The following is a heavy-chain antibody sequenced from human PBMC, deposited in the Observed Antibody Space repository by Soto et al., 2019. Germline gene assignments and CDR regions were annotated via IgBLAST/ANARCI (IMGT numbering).Heavy chain of an antibody. CDR1: GFTFSSYS. D-gene: IGHD4-17*01. J-gene: IGHJ6*02. V-gene: IGHV3-21*01. CDR3: ARDVWGYGDHRSRYGMDV. Sequence: EVQLVESGGGLVKPGGSLRLSCAASGFTFSSYSMNWVRQAPGKGLEWVSSISSSSSYIYYADSVKGRFTISRENAKNSLYLQMTSLRAEDTAVYYCARDVWGYGDHRSRYGMDVWGQGTTVTVSS. CDR2: ISSSSSYI.